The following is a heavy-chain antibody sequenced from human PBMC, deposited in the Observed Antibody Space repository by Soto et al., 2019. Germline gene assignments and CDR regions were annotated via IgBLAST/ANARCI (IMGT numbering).Heavy chain of an antibody. CDR3: ARDPAYSCGNT. D-gene: IGHD5-18*01. CDR2: INAGNGNT. J-gene: IGHJ5*02. CDR1: GYTFTSYA. V-gene: IGHV1-3*01. Sequence: GASLKVSCKASGYTFTSYAMLWVRQAPGQRLEWMGWINAGNGNTKYSQKFQGRVTITRDTSASTAYMELSSLRSEDTAVYYCARDPAYSCGNTWGKGTLVTVSS.